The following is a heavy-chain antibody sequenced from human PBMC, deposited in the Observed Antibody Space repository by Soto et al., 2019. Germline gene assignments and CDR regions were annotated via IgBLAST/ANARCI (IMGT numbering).Heavy chain of an antibody. CDR2: ISGSGGST. CDR3: AKEYSPIVVVPAAIGSFDY. CDR1: GFTFSSYA. Sequence: GGSLRLSCAASGFTFSSYAMSWVRQAPGKGLEWVSAISGSGGSTYYADSVKGRFTISRDNSKNTLYLQMNSLRAEDTAVYYCAKEYSPIVVVPAAIGSFDYWGQGTLVTVSS. V-gene: IGHV3-23*01. J-gene: IGHJ4*02. D-gene: IGHD2-2*01.